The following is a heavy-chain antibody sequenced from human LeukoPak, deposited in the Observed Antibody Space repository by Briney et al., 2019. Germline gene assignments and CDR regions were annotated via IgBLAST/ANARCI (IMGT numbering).Heavy chain of an antibody. V-gene: IGHV3-23*01. CDR3: AKGLRRDAFDI. J-gene: IGHJ3*02. CDR2: ISGSAGGT. Sequence: GGSLRLSCAASGFTFSNYAMSWVRQAPGKGREWVSGISGSAGGTYYADSVKGRFTISRDNSQNTLYLQMNSLRAEDTAVYYCAKGLRRDAFDIWGQGTMVTVSS. CDR1: GFTFSNYA.